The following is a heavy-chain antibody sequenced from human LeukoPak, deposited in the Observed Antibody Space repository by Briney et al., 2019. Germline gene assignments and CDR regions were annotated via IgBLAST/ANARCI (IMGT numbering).Heavy chain of an antibody. CDR2: IYHSGST. J-gene: IGHJ3*02. V-gene: IGHV4-38-2*02. CDR3: ARTYPSEVAIWVAFDI. CDR1: GYSISSGYY. Sequence: VKPSEILSLTCTVSGYSISSGYYWGWIRQPPGKGLEWIGSIYHSGSTYYNPSLKSRVTISVDTSKNQFSLKLSSVTAADTAVYYCARTYPSEVAIWVAFDIWGQGTMVTVSS. D-gene: IGHD2-21*01.